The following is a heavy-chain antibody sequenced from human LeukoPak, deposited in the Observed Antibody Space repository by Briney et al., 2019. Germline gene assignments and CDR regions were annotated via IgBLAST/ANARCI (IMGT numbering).Heavy chain of an antibody. V-gene: IGHV4-59*12. Sequence: PSETLSLTCTVSGGSISSYYWSWIRQPPGKGLEWIGYIYYSGSTNYNPSLKSRISISVDKSKNQFSLKLSSVTAADTAVYYCARCRSPQLPNGGYYYYMDVWGKGTTVTVSS. D-gene: IGHD2-2*01. J-gene: IGHJ6*03. CDR3: ARCRSPQLPNGGYYYYMDV. CDR1: GGSISSYY. CDR2: IYYSGST.